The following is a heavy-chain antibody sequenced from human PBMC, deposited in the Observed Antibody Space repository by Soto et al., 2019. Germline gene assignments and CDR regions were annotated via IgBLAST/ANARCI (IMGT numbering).Heavy chain of an antibody. CDR3: ARVEDGCSGGSCYPYYYYYYKDV. D-gene: IGHD2-15*01. CDR1: GFTFNNFA. V-gene: IGHV3-23*01. Sequence: GGSLRLSCAASGFTFNNFAMHWVRQAPGKGLEWVSAFSGSGGSTYYADSVKGRFTISRDNSKNTLYLQMGSLRAEDMAVYYCARVEDGCSGGSCYPYYYYYYKDVWCKGTTVTVPS. CDR2: FSGSGGST. J-gene: IGHJ6*03.